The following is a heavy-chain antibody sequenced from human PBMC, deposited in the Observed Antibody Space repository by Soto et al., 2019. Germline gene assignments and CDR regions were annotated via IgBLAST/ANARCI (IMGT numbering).Heavy chain of an antibody. J-gene: IGHJ4*02. CDR1: GGSIASNLFY. D-gene: IGHD2-15*01. CDR2: IYRDGST. Sequence: PSETLSLTCTVSGGSIASNLFYWCWIRLPPGKGLEWIGSIYRDGSTYYSPSLKSRVSISLDTCNSRFSLKLNSVTAADTAVYFCGKVLIGATRHTDVDSWGQGTLVTVSS. V-gene: IGHV4-39*02. CDR3: GKVLIGATRHTDVDS.